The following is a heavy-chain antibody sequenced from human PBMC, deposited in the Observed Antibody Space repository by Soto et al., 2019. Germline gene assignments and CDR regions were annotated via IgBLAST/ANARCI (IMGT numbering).Heavy chain of an antibody. J-gene: IGHJ2*01. D-gene: IGHD3-9*01. CDR3: ARESHDILTGPPWVWYFDL. CDR2: INDRGAI. Sequence: QVQLQQWGAGPLRPLETLSLTCGVPGGSFSGYYWAWIRQSPGKGLEWIGEINDRGAINYNPSLKRRVCISVDTSKNHYSLNLRSVTAAGTAVYYCARESHDILTGPPWVWYFDLWGRGTLVTVSS. V-gene: IGHV4-34*01. CDR1: GGSFSGYY.